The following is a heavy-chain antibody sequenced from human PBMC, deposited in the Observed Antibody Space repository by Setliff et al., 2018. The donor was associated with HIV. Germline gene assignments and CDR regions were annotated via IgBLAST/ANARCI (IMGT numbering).Heavy chain of an antibody. J-gene: IGHJ4*02. CDR1: GDSISSRDHY. D-gene: IGHD4-17*01. CDR3: ARAIRRAPPSDYLPGDCFDS. Sequence: SETLSLTCAASGDSISSRDHYWGFIRQHPGRGLEWIGYVHYSGSLYYNPSLNNRITISVDSSKNQFSLRLTSVTAADTAVYYCARAIRRAPPSDYLPGDCFDSWGQGTLVTVSS. V-gene: IGHV4-31*11. CDR2: VHYSGSL.